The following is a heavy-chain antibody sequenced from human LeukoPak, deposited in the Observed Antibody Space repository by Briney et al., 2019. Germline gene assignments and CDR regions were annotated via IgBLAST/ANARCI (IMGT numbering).Heavy chain of an antibody. D-gene: IGHD3-10*01. V-gene: IGHV4-39*07. CDR1: GGSISSSSYY. J-gene: IGHJ4*02. CDR2: IYYSGST. Sequence: PSETLSLTCTVSGGSISSSSYYWGWIRQPPGKGLEWIGSIYYSGSTYYNPSLKSRVTISVDTSKNQFSLKLSSVTAADTAVYYCAREDVTMVRGLFDYWGQGTLVTVSS. CDR3: AREDVTMVRGLFDY.